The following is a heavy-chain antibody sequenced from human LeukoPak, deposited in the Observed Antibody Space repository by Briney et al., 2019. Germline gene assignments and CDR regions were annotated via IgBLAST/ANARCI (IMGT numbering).Heavy chain of an antibody. D-gene: IGHD3-9*01. CDR3: ARRSYYDILTGYYTTSPYYGMDV. CDR1: GFTFSSYA. Sequence: GGSLRLSCAASGFTFSSYAMHWVRQAPGKGLEWVAVISYDGSNKYYADSVEGRFTISRDNSKNTLYLQMNSLRAEDTAVYYCARRSYYDILTGYYTTSPYYGMDVWGKGTTVTVSS. J-gene: IGHJ6*04. V-gene: IGHV3-30*04. CDR2: ISYDGSNK.